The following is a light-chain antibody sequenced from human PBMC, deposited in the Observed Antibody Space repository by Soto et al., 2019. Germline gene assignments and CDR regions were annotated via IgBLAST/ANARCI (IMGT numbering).Light chain of an antibody. J-gene: IGKJ4*01. CDR3: QQYGHWPHT. CDR2: GAS. Sequence: EIVLTQSPGTLSLSPGERASLSCRASQSVSSNYLAWYQQKPGQAPRLLIYGASTRATGIPDRFSGSGSGTDFTLTTRRLDPEDLAVNPCQQYGHWPHTLGGGTKV. V-gene: IGKV3-20*01. CDR1: QSVSSNY.